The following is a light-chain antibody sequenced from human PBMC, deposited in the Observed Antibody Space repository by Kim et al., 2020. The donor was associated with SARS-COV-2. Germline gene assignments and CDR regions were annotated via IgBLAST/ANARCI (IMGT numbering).Light chain of an antibody. CDR1: QGIRNY. J-gene: IGKJ1*01. V-gene: IGKV1-27*01. CDR3: QKYDSAPRT. CDR2: AAS. Sequence: ASVGDRVPITCRASQGIRNYIAWYLQKSWKVPKLLIYAASALQSGVPSRFSGSGSVTEFTLTINSLQPEDVATYYCQKYDSAPRTFGQGTKVDI.